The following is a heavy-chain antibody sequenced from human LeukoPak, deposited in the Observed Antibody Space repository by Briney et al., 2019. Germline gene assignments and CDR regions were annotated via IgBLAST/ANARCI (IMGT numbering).Heavy chain of an antibody. CDR1: GFTFSSYG. D-gene: IGHD4-17*01. Sequence: AGGSLRLSCAASGFTFSSYGMNWVRQAPGKGLEWLSSITSSSSYIYYADPVKGRYTVSRDNAKNSLHRQMSSLRAEDTAVYYGARERATVTAWLPDSGGQGTLVTVSA. CDR3: ARERATVTAWLPDS. J-gene: IGHJ4*02. CDR2: ITSSSSYI. V-gene: IGHV3-21*01.